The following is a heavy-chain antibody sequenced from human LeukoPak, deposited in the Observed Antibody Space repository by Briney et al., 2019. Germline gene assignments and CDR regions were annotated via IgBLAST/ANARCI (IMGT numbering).Heavy chain of an antibody. CDR3: ARGPLIAVAAKDY. D-gene: IGHD6-19*01. CDR2: MNPNSGNT. V-gene: IGHV1-8*01. Sequence: ASVKVSCKASGYTFTSYDINWVRQATGQGLEWVGWMNPNSGNTGYAQKFQGRVTMTRNTSISTAYMELSSLRSEDTAVYYCARGPLIAVAAKDYWGQGTLVTVSS. J-gene: IGHJ4*02. CDR1: GYTFTSYD.